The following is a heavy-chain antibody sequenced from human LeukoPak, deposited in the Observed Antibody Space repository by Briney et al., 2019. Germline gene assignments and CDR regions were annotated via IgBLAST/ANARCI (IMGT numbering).Heavy chain of an antibody. J-gene: IGHJ4*02. CDR1: GFTFSSYA. CDR2: ISYDGSNK. D-gene: IGHD5-18*01. CDR3: ARDGYNSGYLKALDY. Sequence: PGRSLRLSCAASGFTFSSYAMHWVRQAPGKGLEWVAVISYDGSNKYYADSVKGRFTISRDNSKNTLYLQMNSLRADDTAVYYCARDGYNSGYLKALDYWGQGTLLTVSS. V-gene: IGHV3-30*14.